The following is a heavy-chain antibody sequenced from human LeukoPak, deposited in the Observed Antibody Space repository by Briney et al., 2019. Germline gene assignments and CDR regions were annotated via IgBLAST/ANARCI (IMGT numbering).Heavy chain of an antibody. J-gene: IGHJ6*02. CDR1: GFTFSSYW. CDR3: ARDSRYDSSERSYGMDV. CDR2: IKQDGSEK. Sequence: GGSLRLSCAASGFTFSSYWMSWVRQAPGKGLEWVANIKQDGSEKYYVDSVKGRFTISRDNAKNSLYLQMNSLRAEDTAVYYCARDSRYDSSERSYGMDVWGQGTTVTVSS. V-gene: IGHV3-7*01. D-gene: IGHD3-22*01.